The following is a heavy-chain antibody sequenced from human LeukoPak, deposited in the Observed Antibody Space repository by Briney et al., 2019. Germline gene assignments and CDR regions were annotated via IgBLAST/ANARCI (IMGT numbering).Heavy chain of an antibody. CDR2: IVVGSGNT. Sequence: SVKVSCKASGFTFTSSAVQWVRQARGQRLEWIGWIVVGSGNTNYAQKLQERVTITRDMSTSLVYMELSSLRSEDTAVYYCAAEAAYYYDSRDAFDVWGQGTMVTVSS. CDR3: AAEAAYYYDSRDAFDV. D-gene: IGHD3-22*01. V-gene: IGHV1-58*01. J-gene: IGHJ3*01. CDR1: GFTFTSSA.